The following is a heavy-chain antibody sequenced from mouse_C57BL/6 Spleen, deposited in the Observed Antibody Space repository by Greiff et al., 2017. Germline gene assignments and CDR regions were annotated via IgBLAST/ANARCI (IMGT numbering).Heavy chain of an antibody. J-gene: IGHJ2*01. CDR1: GFTFSSYA. Sequence: EVKLMESGGGLVKPGGSLKLSCAASGFTFSSYAMSWVRQTPEQRLEWVATISDGGSYTYYPDNVKGRFTISRDNAKNNLYLQMSHLKSEDTAMYYCARDKDYSNYFDYWGQGTTLTVSS. CDR2: ISDGGSYT. CDR3: ARDKDYSNYFDY. D-gene: IGHD2-5*01. V-gene: IGHV5-4*01.